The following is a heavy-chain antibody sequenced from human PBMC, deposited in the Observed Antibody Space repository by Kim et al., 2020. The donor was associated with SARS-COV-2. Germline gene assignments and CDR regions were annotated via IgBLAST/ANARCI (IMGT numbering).Heavy chain of an antibody. J-gene: IGHJ4*02. Sequence: TGKGRITSSRDNSKNTLYLQMNSLRTEDTAVYYCAGGPKGIAVTTALDYWGQGTLVTVSS. V-gene: IGHV3-53*01. D-gene: IGHD4-17*01. CDR3: AGGPKGIAVTTALDY.